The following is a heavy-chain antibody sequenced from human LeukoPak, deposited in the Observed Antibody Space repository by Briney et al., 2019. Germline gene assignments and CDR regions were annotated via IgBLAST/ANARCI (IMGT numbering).Heavy chain of an antibody. D-gene: IGHD3-10*01. Sequence: SETLSLTCTVSGGSISSSSYYWGWIRQPPGKGLEWIGSIYYSGSTYYNPSLKSRVTISVDTSKNQFSLKLSSVTAADTAVYYCARDNYGSGMNWFDPWGQGTLVTVSS. CDR3: ARDNYGSGMNWFDP. J-gene: IGHJ5*02. CDR1: GGSISSSSYY. V-gene: IGHV4-39*07. CDR2: IYYSGST.